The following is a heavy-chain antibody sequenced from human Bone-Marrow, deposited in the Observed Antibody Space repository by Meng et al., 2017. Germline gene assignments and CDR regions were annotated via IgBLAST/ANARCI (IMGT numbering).Heavy chain of an antibody. CDR1: GGSFSGYY. CDR2: INHSGST. Sequence: QVESQQWGSGLLKPSETLSLTCAVYGGSFSGYYWSWIRQPPGKGLEWIGEINHSGSTNYNPSLKSRVTISVDTSKNQFSLKLSSVTAADTAVYYCARGGVRGGIDYWGQGTLVTVSS. V-gene: IGHV4-34*01. D-gene: IGHD3-10*01. CDR3: ARGGVRGGIDY. J-gene: IGHJ4*02.